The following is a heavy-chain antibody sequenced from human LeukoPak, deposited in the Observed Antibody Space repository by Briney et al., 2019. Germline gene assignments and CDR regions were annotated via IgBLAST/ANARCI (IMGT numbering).Heavy chain of an antibody. J-gene: IGHJ4*02. D-gene: IGHD3-22*01. Sequence: ASVKVSCKASGYTFTSYYMHWVRQAPGQGLEWMGIINPSGGSTSYAQKFQGRVTMTGDTSTGTVYMELSSLRSEDTAVYYCARANEYYYDSSGYYGYWGQGTLVTVSS. CDR3: ARANEYYYDSSGYYGY. CDR2: INPSGGST. V-gene: IGHV1-46*01. CDR1: GYTFTSYY.